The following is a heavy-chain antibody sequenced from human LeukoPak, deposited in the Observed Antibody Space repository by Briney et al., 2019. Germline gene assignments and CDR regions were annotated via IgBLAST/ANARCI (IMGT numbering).Heavy chain of an antibody. CDR3: ATYVWARHFEF. CDR1: GDSITNYH. Sequence: SETLSLTCSVSGDSITNYHWGWIRQPPGKGLEWIGYVYHSGSTNYNPSLRSRVSVSLDTSRYTFSLTLTSVSAADTAVYYCATYVWARHFEFWGQGALVTVSS. J-gene: IGHJ4*02. CDR2: VYHSGST. D-gene: IGHD3-16*01. V-gene: IGHV4-59*01.